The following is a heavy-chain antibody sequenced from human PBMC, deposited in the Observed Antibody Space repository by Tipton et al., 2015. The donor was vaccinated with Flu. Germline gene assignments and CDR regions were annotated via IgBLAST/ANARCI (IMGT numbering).Heavy chain of an antibody. Sequence: TLSLTCSVSGYSFNSGYFWGWIRQPPGKGLEWIGYIYSSGSTNYSPSLKSRVTISVDTSKNQFSLKVGSVTAADTAVYYCARHSSSARGWFDPWGQGTLVTVSS. V-gene: IGHV4-59*08. CDR1: GYSFNSGYF. D-gene: IGHD3-10*01. CDR3: ARHSSSARGWFDP. CDR2: IYSSGST. J-gene: IGHJ5*02.